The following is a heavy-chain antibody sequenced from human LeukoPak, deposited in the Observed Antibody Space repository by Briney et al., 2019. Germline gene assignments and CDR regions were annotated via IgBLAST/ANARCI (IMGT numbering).Heavy chain of an antibody. CDR2: IYYTGNT. V-gene: IGHV4-39*01. Sequence: SETLSLTCTVSGGSISRSNYYWGWIRQPPGKGLEWIGNIYYTGNTYYNPSLKSRVTLSVDTSKNQFSLRLSSVTAADTAVYYCARVSFGGYSYGYVDFWGQGTLVTVSS. CDR1: GGSISRSNYY. CDR3: ARVSFGGYSYGYVDF. D-gene: IGHD5-18*01. J-gene: IGHJ4*02.